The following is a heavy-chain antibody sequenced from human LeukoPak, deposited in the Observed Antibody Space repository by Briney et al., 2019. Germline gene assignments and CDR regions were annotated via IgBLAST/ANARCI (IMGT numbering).Heavy chain of an antibody. CDR2: IYYSGSS. Sequence: SETLYLTCTVSGGSISSHYWSWIRQPPGQGLEWIGYIYYSGSSNYNPSLKIRVPISVDTSKNQFPLKLSSVPAADTAVYYCARVLTAIIHRYYYYYMDVWGKGTTVTVSS. CDR3: ARVLTAIIHRYYYYYMDV. V-gene: IGHV4-59*11. CDR1: GGSISSHY. J-gene: IGHJ6*03. D-gene: IGHD2-2*02.